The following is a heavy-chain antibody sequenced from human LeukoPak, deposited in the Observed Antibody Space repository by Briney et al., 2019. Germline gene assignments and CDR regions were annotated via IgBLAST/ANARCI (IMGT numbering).Heavy chain of an antibody. Sequence: GGSLRLSCAASGFTFSSYGMHWVRQAPGKGLEWVAVIRYDGSNKYYADSVKGRFTISRDNSKNTLYLQMNSLRAEDTAVYYCAKDTGSIVGATGPFDYWGQGTLVTVSS. V-gene: IGHV3-30*02. CDR1: GFTFSSYG. CDR2: IRYDGSNK. CDR3: AKDTGSIVGATGPFDY. D-gene: IGHD1-26*01. J-gene: IGHJ4*02.